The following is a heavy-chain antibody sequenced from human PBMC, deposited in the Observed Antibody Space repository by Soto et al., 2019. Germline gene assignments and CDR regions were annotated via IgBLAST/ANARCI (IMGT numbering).Heavy chain of an antibody. V-gene: IGHV1-2*04. CDR2: INPNSGGT. J-gene: IGHJ6*03. Sequence: ASVKVYCKASGYTFTVYYMHWVLQAPGQGLEWMGWINPNSGGTNYAQKFQGWVTMTRDTSISTAYMELSRLRSDDTAVYYCARETVGYDILTGQKRCYYYYYYMCVWGKGTTVTVSS. CDR3: ARETVGYDILTGQKRCYYYYYYMCV. D-gene: IGHD3-9*01. CDR1: GYTFTVYY.